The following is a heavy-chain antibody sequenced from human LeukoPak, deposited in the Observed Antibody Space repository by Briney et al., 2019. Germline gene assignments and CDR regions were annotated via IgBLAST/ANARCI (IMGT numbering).Heavy chain of an antibody. CDR1: GFTFSTYG. D-gene: IGHD6-13*01. J-gene: IGHJ4*02. Sequence: GGSLRLSCAASGFTFSTYGMTWVRQAPGKGLEWVSAISGSGSSTYYADSVKGRFTVSRDNSKNTLYLQVNSLRPEDTAVYYCAKGHGSSWAFIDSWGQGTLVTVSS. V-gene: IGHV3-23*01. CDR2: ISGSGSST. CDR3: AKGHGSSWAFIDS.